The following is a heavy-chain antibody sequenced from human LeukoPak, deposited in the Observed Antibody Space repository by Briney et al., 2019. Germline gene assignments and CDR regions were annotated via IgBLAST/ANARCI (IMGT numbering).Heavy chain of an antibody. D-gene: IGHD5-18*01. J-gene: IGHJ4*02. CDR3: ARRRIQLRLLPFDY. V-gene: IGHV4-34*01. CDR1: GGSFSGYY. Sequence: SETLSLTCAVYGGSFSGYYWSWIRQPPGKGLEWIGEINHSGSTNYNPSLKSRVTISVDTSKNQFSLKLSSVTAADTAVYYCARRRIQLRLLPFDYWGQGTLVTVSS. CDR2: INHSGST.